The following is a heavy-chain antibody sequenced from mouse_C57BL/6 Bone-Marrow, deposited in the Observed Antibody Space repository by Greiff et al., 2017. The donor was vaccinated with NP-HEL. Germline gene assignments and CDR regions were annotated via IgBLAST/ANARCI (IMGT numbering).Heavy chain of an antibody. J-gene: IGHJ3*01. D-gene: IGHD2-4*01. CDR3: ARTVYDYDWGWFAY. CDR2: INPYNGGT. CDR1: GYTFTDYY. Sequence: EVQLQQSGPVLVKPGASVKMSCKASGYTFTDYYMNWVKQSHGKSLEWIGVINPYNGGTSYNQKFKGKATLTVDKSSSTAYMELNSLTSEDSAVYYCARTVYDYDWGWFAYWGQGTLVTVSA. V-gene: IGHV1-19*01.